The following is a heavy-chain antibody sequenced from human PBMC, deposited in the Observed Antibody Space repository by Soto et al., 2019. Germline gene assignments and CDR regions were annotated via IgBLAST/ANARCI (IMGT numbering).Heavy chain of an antibody. CDR1: DGPFSDYS. Sequence: QVQLQQWGAGLWKPSETLSLTCAFYDGPFSDYSWHWIRQPPGKGLEWIGEINHSGSSNYNPSLKSRVTLTVETSKRQSSLNLNSVTAADTAVYYCARGQAGWLQFWGFDHWGQGTLVTVAS. CDR3: ARGQAGWLQFWGFDH. D-gene: IGHD3-16*01. V-gene: IGHV4-34*01. CDR2: INHSGSS. J-gene: IGHJ4*02.